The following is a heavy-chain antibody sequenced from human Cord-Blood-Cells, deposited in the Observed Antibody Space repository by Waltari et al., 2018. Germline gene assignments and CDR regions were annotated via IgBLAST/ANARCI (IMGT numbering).Heavy chain of an antibody. V-gene: IGHV4-38-2*01. CDR3: ASGVVVPANYWFDP. J-gene: IGHJ5*02. D-gene: IGHD2-2*01. CDR2: IYHSGST. CDR1: LYPIIRGYH. Sequence: QVQLQESGPGMVKPSETLSLPCPVSLYPIIRGYHWVCIRQPPGKGLEWIGSIYHSGSTYYNPSLKIRVTISVDTSKNQFSLKLSSVTAADTAVYYCASGVVVPANYWFDPWGQGTLVTVSS.